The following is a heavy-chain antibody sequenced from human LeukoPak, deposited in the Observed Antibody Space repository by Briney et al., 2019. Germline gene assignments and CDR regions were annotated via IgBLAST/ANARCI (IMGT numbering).Heavy chain of an antibody. J-gene: IGHJ4*02. D-gene: IGHD3-10*01. V-gene: IGHV3-23*01. CDR3: AKPPYGSGSYYRFDY. CDR2: IGGSAVNT. Sequence: PGGSLRLSCAASGFTFSGYAMNWVRQAPGKGLEWVTGIGGSAVNTYYADSVKGRFTISRDNSKNTLYLQMNSLRAEDTAVYYCAKPPYGSGSYYRFDYWGQGTLVTVSS. CDR1: GFTFSGYA.